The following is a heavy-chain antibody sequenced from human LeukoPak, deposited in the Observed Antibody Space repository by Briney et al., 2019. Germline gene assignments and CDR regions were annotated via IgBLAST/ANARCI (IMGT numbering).Heavy chain of an antibody. Sequence: ASVKVSCKASGYTFTNYGISWVRQAPGHGLEWMGWISAYSGHTNYAQKLQGRVTMTTDTSTTTAYMELRSLRSDDTAVYYCARSGVGYYYDSSGYYPLDYWGQGALVTVSS. CDR1: GYTFTNYG. J-gene: IGHJ4*02. CDR3: ARSGVGYYYDSSGYYPLDY. CDR2: ISAYSGHT. V-gene: IGHV1-18*01. D-gene: IGHD3-22*01.